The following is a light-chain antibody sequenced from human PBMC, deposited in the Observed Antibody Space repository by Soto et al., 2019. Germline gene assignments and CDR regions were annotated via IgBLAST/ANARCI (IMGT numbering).Light chain of an antibody. CDR3: QQYYSYWT. V-gene: IGKV1-5*01. CDR2: DAS. CDR1: QSTSSW. J-gene: IGKJ1*01. Sequence: DIQMTQSPSTLSASVGDTVTITCRASQSTSSWLAWYQQKPGKAPKVLIFDASTLENGVPARFSGSRSGPEFSLTISSLQPDDFATYYCQQYYSYWTFGQGTKVDIK.